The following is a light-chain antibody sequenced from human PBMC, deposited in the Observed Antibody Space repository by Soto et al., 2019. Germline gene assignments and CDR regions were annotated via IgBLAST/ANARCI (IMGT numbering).Light chain of an antibody. Sequence: EIVLTQSPGTLSLSPGERATISCRASQSVSSSYLAWYQQKPGQPPRLLIYGASSRATGIPDRFSGSGSGTDFTLTISRREPEDFAVYYCQQYGSSPPYTFGQGTKLEIK. CDR3: QQYGSSPPYT. CDR1: QSVSSSY. V-gene: IGKV3-20*01. CDR2: GAS. J-gene: IGKJ2*01.